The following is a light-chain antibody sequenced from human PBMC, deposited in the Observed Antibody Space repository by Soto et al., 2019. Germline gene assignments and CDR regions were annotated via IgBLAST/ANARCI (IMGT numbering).Light chain of an antibody. Sequence: EIGMTQSPATLSVSPGEWATLHCRASQSVRSNLAWYQQRPGQAPRLLIYAASTRATGIPARFSGSGSGTEFTLIIDSLQSEDFATYFCLQDYNYPRTFAHGTIVDIK. J-gene: IGKJ3*01. CDR1: QSVRSN. CDR3: LQDYNYPRT. CDR2: AAS. V-gene: IGKV3-15*01.